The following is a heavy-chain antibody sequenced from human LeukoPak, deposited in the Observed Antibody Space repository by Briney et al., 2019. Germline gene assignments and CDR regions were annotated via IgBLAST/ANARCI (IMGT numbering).Heavy chain of an antibody. CDR1: GFTFGSYA. V-gene: IGHV3-30-3*01. CDR2: ISYDGSNK. CDR3: AKDGVYYYDSSGYYDGDY. Sequence: PGGSLRLSCASSGFTFGSYAMHWVRQAPGKGLDWVAVISYDGSNKYYTDSVKGRFTISRDNSKNTLYLQMNSLRAEDTAVYYCAKDGVYYYDSSGYYDGDYWGQGTLVTVSS. D-gene: IGHD3-22*01. J-gene: IGHJ4*02.